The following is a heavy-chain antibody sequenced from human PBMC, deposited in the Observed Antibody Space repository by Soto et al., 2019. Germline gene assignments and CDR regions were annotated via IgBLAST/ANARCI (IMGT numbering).Heavy chain of an antibody. Sequence: PSETLSLTCTVSGGSISSSSYFWGWIRQPPGKGLEWIGSIYYSGSTYYNPSLKSRVTVSVDTSKNQFSLKLSSVTAADTAVYYCARDRQEYSSSWYYFDYWGQGTLVTVSS. CDR3: ARDRQEYSSSWYYFDY. CDR2: IYYSGST. V-gene: IGHV4-39*02. CDR1: GGSISSSSYF. J-gene: IGHJ4*02. D-gene: IGHD6-13*01.